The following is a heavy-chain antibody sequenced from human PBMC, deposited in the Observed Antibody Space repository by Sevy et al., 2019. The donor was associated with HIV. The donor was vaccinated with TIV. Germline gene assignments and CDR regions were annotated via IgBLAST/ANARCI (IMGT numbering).Heavy chain of an antibody. D-gene: IGHD3-22*01. V-gene: IGHV3-23*01. CDR1: GFIFSDYA. CDR2: SSGGHDST. Sequence: GGSLRLSCAASGFIFSDYAMSWVRQAPGEGLEWVSSSSGGHDSTCYADSVKGRFTVSRDNSKNRLYLQMNTLRAEDTALYYCAKFGDYYDSGGYYWYFDFWGRGTLVTVSS. CDR3: AKFGDYYDSGGYYWYFDF. J-gene: IGHJ2*01.